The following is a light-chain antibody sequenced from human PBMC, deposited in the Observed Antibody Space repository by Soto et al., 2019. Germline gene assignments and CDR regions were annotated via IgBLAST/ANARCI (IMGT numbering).Light chain of an antibody. V-gene: IGLV7-43*01. CDR3: LLYSGGAQLV. CDR2: GTS. Sequence: QAVVTQEPALTVSPGGTVTLTCASGTGAVTSGDYPNWFQQKPGQAPRALIYGTSNKHSWTPARFSGSLLGGKAALTLSGVQPEDEAEYYCLLYSGGAQLVFGGGTKVTVL. J-gene: IGLJ2*01. CDR1: TGAVTSGDY.